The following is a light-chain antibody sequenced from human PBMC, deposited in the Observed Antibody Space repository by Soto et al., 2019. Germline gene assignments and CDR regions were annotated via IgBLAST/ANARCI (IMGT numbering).Light chain of an antibody. Sequence: QSALTQPPSASGTPGQRVTISCSGSSSNIGSNTVNWYQQLPGTAPKLLIYSNNQRPSGVPDRFSGSKSGTSASLAISGLQSEDEADYYCAAWDDSLNGSYVFGTVTKVTVL. CDR3: AAWDDSLNGSYV. CDR2: SNN. CDR1: SSNIGSNT. J-gene: IGLJ1*01. V-gene: IGLV1-44*01.